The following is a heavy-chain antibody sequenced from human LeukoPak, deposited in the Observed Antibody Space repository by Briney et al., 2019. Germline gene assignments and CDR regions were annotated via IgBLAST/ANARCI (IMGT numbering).Heavy chain of an antibody. CDR2: ISSSGSTI. Sequence: GGSLRLSCAASGFTFSDYYMSWIRQAPGKGLEWVSYISSSGSTICYADSVKGRFTISRDNAKNSLYLQMNSLRAEDTAVYYCARDTGYCTNGVCSVRGYWYFDLWGRGTLVTVSS. J-gene: IGHJ2*01. V-gene: IGHV3-11*04. D-gene: IGHD2-8*01. CDR3: ARDTGYCTNGVCSVRGYWYFDL. CDR1: GFTFSDYY.